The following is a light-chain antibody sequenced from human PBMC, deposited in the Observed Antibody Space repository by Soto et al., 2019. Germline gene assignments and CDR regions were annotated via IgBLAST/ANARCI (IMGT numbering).Light chain of an antibody. CDR1: QSVSSSS. V-gene: IGKV3-20*01. CDR2: GAS. CDR3: HQYGIDRGT. J-gene: IGKJ1*01. Sequence: DIVLTQSPGHLSLSPGERATLSFRASQSVSSSSLAWYQQKPGQAPRLLICGASSRATGIPDRFSGSGSGTDFTLTISRLEPEDFAVYYCHQYGIDRGTFGQGANVDI.